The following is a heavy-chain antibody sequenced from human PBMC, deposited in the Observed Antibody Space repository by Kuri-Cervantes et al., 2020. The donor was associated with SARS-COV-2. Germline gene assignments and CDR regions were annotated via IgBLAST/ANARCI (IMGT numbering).Heavy chain of an antibody. CDR3: ARPRGRPGYYYYYGMDV. CDR2: INHSGST. D-gene: IGHD3-10*01. Sequence: GSLRLSCAAYGGSFSGYYWSWIRQPPGKGLEWIGEINHSGSTNYNPSLKSRVTISVDTSKNQFSLKLSSVTAADTAVYYCARPRGRPGYYYYYGMDVWGQGTTVTVSS. V-gene: IGHV4-34*01. J-gene: IGHJ6*02. CDR1: GGSFSGYY.